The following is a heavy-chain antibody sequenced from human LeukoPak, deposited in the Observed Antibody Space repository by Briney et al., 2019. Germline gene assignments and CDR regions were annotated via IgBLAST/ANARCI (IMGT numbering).Heavy chain of an antibody. CDR1: GGTFSSYA. V-gene: IGHV1-69*13. Sequence: SVTVSCKASGGTFSSYAISWVRQAPGQGLEWMGGIIPIFGTANYAQKFQGRVTITADESTSTAYMELSSLRSEDTAVYYCARVTLGYSRSGDNYYYYGMDVWGQGTTVSVSS. CDR2: IIPIFGTA. J-gene: IGHJ6*02. D-gene: IGHD6-13*01. CDR3: ARVTLGYSRSGDNYYYYGMDV.